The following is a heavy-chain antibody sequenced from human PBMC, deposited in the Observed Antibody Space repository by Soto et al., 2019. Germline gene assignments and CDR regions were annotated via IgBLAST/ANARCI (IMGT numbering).Heavy chain of an antibody. CDR1: GGSVSSGSYY. Sequence: SSETLSLTCTVSGGSVSSGSYYWSWIRQPPGKGLEWIGYIYYSGSTNYNPSLKSRVTISVDTSKNQFSLKLSSVTAADTAVYYCARDFGFGESSFDYWGQGTLVTVSS. V-gene: IGHV4-61*01. CDR2: IYYSGST. J-gene: IGHJ4*02. D-gene: IGHD3-10*01. CDR3: ARDFGFGESSFDY.